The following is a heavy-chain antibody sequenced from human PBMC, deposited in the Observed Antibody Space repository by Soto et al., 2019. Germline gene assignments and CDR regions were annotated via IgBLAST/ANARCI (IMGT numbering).Heavy chain of an antibody. CDR3: ARGVGSGSYYNQYNWFDP. Sequence: ASVKVSCKASGYAFTNYGISWVRQAPGQGLEWMGWINVYNGNTRYAQKVQGRVTMTTDTSTSTAYMELRSLRSDDTAVYYCARGVGSGSYYNQYNWFDPWGQGTLVTVSS. V-gene: IGHV1-18*01. D-gene: IGHD3-10*01. J-gene: IGHJ5*02. CDR2: INVYNGNT. CDR1: GYAFTNYG.